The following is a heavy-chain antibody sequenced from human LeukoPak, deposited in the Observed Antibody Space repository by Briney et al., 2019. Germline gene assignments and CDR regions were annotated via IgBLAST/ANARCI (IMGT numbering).Heavy chain of an antibody. CDR1: GFTFGEYG. CDR3: TRAGGYDNFLDY. Sequence: PGRSLSLSCTTSGFTFGEYGFNWVRQAPGKGLEWVGFIRSKVHDSTPQYAASVKGRFTISRDDSKEIAYLQMNSLKTEDTAVYYCTRAGGYDNFLDYWGQGTPVTVSS. J-gene: IGHJ4*02. V-gene: IGHV3-49*04. CDR2: IRSKVHDSTP. D-gene: IGHD5-12*01.